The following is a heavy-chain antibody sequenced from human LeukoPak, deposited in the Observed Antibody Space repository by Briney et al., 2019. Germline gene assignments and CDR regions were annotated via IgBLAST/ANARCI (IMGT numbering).Heavy chain of an antibody. CDR3: AKCRLGSGSYYSGGRFVS. D-gene: IGHD3-10*01. Sequence: GGSLRLSCGVSGFSVSNNHMSWVRQAPGKGLEWLSVLFSGASTNYADSVKGRFTISRDQSKNTLFLQMNNLRAEDTAVYYCAKCRLGSGSYYSGGRFVSWGQGTLVTVSS. J-gene: IGHJ4*02. CDR2: LFSGAST. V-gene: IGHV3-53*01. CDR1: GFSVSNNH.